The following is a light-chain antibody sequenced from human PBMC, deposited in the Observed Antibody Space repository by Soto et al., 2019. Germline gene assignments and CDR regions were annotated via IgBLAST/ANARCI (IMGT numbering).Light chain of an antibody. CDR2: EVS. Sequence: DIVMTQTPLSLSVTPGQPASISCKSSQSLLHSDGRTYVFWYLHKPGQSPKLLIYEVSNRFSGVPDRFSGSGSGTDFSLKISRVEAEDVGVYYCLQTIQIPHTFGQGTKLDIK. CDR1: QSLLHSDGRTY. CDR3: LQTIQIPHT. V-gene: IGKV2D-29*02. J-gene: IGKJ2*01.